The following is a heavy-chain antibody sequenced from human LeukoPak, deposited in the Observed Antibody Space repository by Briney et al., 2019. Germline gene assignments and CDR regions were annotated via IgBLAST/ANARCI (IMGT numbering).Heavy chain of an antibody. Sequence: GGSLRLSCAASGFTFSSYWMHWVRQAPGKGLVWVSRINSDGSSTSYADSVKGRFTISRDNAKNTLYLQTNSLRAEDTAVYYCARGPNFSGWLDYWGQGTLVTVSS. CDR1: GFTFSSYW. J-gene: IGHJ4*02. V-gene: IGHV3-74*01. CDR3: ARGPNFSGWLDY. D-gene: IGHD6-19*01. CDR2: INSDGSST.